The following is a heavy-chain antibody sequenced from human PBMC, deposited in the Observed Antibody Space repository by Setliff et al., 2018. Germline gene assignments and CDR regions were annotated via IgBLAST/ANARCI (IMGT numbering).Heavy chain of an antibody. CDR3: ARGRVEMATITPFDY. CDR2: IYYSGST. Sequence: PSETLSLTCTVSGGSISSSSYYWGWIRQPPGKGLEWIGSIYYSGSTYYNPSPKSRVTISVDTSKNQFSLKLSSVTAADTAVYYCARGRVEMATITPFDYRGQGTLVTVSS. D-gene: IGHD5-12*01. V-gene: IGHV4-39*07. J-gene: IGHJ4*02. CDR1: GGSISSSSYY.